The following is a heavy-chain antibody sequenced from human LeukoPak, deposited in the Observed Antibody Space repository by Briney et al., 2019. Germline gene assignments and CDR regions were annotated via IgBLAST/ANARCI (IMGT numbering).Heavy chain of an antibody. CDR2: IYYSGST. V-gene: IGHV4-39*01. CDR3: ARRTSSSWYYY. CDR1: GGSISSSSYY. D-gene: IGHD6-13*01. Sequence: SETLSLTCTVSGGSISSSSYYWGWIRQPPGKGLGWIGSIYYSGSTYYNPSLKSRVTISVDTSKNQFSLKLSSVTAADTAVHYCARRTSSSWYYYWGQGTLVTVSS. J-gene: IGHJ4*02.